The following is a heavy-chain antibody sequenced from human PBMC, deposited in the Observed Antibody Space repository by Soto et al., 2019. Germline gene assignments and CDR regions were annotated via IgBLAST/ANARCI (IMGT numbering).Heavy chain of an antibody. Sequence: PSVKVSCKASGYTFSSSGITWVRQAPGQGLEWMGWISTYNGNTNYAQKLLGRVTMTTDTSTRTAYMELRSLKSDDTAVYYCARKYSGSSWFDPWGQGTLVTVSS. D-gene: IGHD6-6*01. CDR1: GYTFSSSG. CDR2: ISTYNGNT. J-gene: IGHJ5*02. V-gene: IGHV1-18*01. CDR3: ARKYSGSSWFDP.